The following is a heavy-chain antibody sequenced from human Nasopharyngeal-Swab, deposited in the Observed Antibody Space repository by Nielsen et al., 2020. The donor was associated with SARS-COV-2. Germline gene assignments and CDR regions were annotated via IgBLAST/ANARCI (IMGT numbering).Heavy chain of an antibody. J-gene: IGHJ4*02. CDR3: VSSLKLGLFDS. CDR2: FSYTATNT. CDR1: GFSFSDYL. D-gene: IGHD7-27*01. Sequence: GESLKISCVTSGFSFSDYLMSWVRPAPGKGVERVSSFSYTATNTFYADSVKGRFTISRDDSKNTVYWEMSSLRGDETAIYYCVSSLKLGLFDSWGQGSLVTVSS. V-gene: IGHV3-23*01.